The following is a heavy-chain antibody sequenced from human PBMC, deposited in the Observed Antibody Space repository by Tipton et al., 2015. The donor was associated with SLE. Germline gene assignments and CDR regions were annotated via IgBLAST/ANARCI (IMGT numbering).Heavy chain of an antibody. Sequence: TLSLTCAVYGGSFSGYYWSWIRQPPGKGLEWIGEINHSGSTNYNPSLKSRVTISVDTSKNQFSLKLSSVTAADTAMYYCARLSGDVFDIWGQGTMVTVSS. CDR1: GGSFSGYY. J-gene: IGHJ3*02. D-gene: IGHD1-26*01. CDR3: ARLSGDVFDI. CDR2: INHSGST. V-gene: IGHV4-34*01.